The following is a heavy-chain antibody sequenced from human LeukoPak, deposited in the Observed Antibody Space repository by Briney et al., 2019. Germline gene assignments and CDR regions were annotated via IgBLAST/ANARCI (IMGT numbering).Heavy chain of an antibody. Sequence: ASVKVSCKASGYTFTSYDINWVRQATGQGLEWMGWMNPNSGNTGYAQKFQGRVTITRNTSISTAYMELSSLRSEDTAVYYCARKYSGYDPYYYYYMDVSGKGTTVTVSS. CDR1: GYTFTSYD. CDR3: ARKYSGYDPYYYYYMDV. J-gene: IGHJ6*03. CDR2: MNPNSGNT. V-gene: IGHV1-8*03. D-gene: IGHD5-12*01.